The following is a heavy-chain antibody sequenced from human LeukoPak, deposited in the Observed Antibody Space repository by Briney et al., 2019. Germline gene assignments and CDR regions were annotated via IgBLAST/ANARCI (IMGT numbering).Heavy chain of an antibody. CDR3: AKTVARRTYAFDI. V-gene: IGHV4-39*07. CDR1: GGSISSSSYY. Sequence: PSETLSLTCTVSGGSISSSSYYWGWIRQPPGKGLEWIGSIYYSGSTYYNPSLKSRVTISVDTSKNQFSLKLSSVTAADTAVYYCAKTVARRTYAFDIWGQGTMVTVSS. D-gene: IGHD5-12*01. CDR2: IYYSGST. J-gene: IGHJ3*02.